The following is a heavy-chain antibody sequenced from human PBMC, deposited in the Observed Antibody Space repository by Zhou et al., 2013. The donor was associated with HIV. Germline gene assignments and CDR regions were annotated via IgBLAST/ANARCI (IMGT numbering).Heavy chain of an antibody. D-gene: IGHD5-12*01. CDR1: GGTFSSYA. Sequence: QVQLVQSGAEVKKPGSSVKVSCKASGGTFSSYAISWVRQAPGQGLEWMGRIIPILGIANYAQKFQGRVTITADKSTSTAYMELSSLRSEDTAVYYCAREGYSGYDSWEFDYWGQGNPGHRLL. V-gene: IGHV1-69*04. CDR2: IIPILGIA. J-gene: IGHJ4*02. CDR3: AREGYSGYDSWEFDY.